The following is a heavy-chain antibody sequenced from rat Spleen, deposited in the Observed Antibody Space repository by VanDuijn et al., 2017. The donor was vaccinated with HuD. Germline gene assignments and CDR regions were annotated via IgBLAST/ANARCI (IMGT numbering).Heavy chain of an antibody. CDR2: FIYDGSNT. J-gene: IGHJ2*01. V-gene: IGHV5-17*01. D-gene: IGHD1-9*01. CDR3: ARPPTGIPCNY. Sequence: EVQLAESGGGLIQPGRSLKLSCAASGITFSDYYMAWVRQAPKKGLEWVAAFIYDGSNTYYQDSVKGRFTISRYNAKSTLYLQMDSLRSEDKAIYYCARPPTGIPCNYWGQGVMVTVSS. CDR1: GITFSDYY.